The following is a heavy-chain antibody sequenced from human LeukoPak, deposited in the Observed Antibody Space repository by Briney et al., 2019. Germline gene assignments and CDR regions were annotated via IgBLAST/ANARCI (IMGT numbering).Heavy chain of an antibody. D-gene: IGHD1-14*01. CDR1: GFTVSSNY. J-gene: IGHJ5*02. CDR2: IYSGGST. V-gene: IGHV3-66*02. Sequence: PGGSLRLSCAASGFTVSSNYMSWVCQAPGKGLEWVSVIYSGGSTYYADSVKGRFTISRDNSKNTLYLQMNSLRAEDTAVYYCASTPRRIINWFDPWGQGTLVTVSS. CDR3: ASTPRRIINWFDP.